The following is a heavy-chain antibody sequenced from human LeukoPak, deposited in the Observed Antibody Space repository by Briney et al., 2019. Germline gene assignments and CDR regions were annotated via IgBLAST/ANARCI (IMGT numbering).Heavy chain of an antibody. J-gene: IGHJ4*02. CDR3: ARDQAY. Sequence: PGGSLRLSCAASGFTFSNYWMAWVRQVPGKGLEWVANIKQDGSEKYYVDSVKGRFTISRDNAKNSLYLQMNSLRVEDTAVYYCARDQAYWGRGTLVTVSS. V-gene: IGHV3-7*03. CDR2: IKQDGSEK. CDR1: GFTFSNYW.